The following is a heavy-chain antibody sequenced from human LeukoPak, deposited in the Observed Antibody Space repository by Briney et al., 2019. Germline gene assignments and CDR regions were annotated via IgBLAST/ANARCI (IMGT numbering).Heavy chain of an antibody. CDR1: GFTFSTYS. D-gene: IGHD6-13*01. CDR2: ISSRSSAT. V-gene: IGHV3-48*02. Sequence: GGSLRLSCAASGFTFSTYSMNWVRQAPGKGLEWVAYISSRSSATYYADSVKGRFTISRDNAKNSLYLQMNSLRDEDTAVYYCARFYSSSWMYNWFDPWGQGTLVTVSS. J-gene: IGHJ5*02. CDR3: ARFYSSSWMYNWFDP.